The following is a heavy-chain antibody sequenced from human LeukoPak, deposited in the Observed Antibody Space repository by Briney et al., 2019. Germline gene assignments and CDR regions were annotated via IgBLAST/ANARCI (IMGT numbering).Heavy chain of an antibody. Sequence: GGSLRLSCAASGFNFHDYAMHWVRQTPGKGLEWVSRISWNSGRLGYADSVKGRFTISRDNAKNSLYLEMNSLRAEDTALYFCAKDIDSSSWYYFDYWGQGTLVTVSS. CDR1: GFNFHDYA. V-gene: IGHV3-9*01. D-gene: IGHD6-13*01. J-gene: IGHJ4*02. CDR2: ISWNSGRL. CDR3: AKDIDSSSWYYFDY.